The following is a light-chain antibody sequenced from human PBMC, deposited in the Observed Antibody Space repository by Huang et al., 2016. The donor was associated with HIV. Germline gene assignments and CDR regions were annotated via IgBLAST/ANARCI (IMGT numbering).Light chain of an antibody. Sequence: EMVMTQSPDTLVVSPGARATLSCRASQGVSSNVAWYQRKPGQAPRLLIHGASTRVSGIPARFSGSGSETDFTLTIRSLQSEDSAVYYCQQYNKWPRSFGQGTKLEIK. J-gene: IGKJ2*04. V-gene: IGKV3-15*01. CDR2: GAS. CDR3: QQYNKWPRS. CDR1: QGVSSN.